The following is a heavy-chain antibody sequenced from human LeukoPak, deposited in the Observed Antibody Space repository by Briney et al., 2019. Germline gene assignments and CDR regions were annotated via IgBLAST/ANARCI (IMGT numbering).Heavy chain of an antibody. CDR2: IYHGGTT. Sequence: PSKTLSLTCAVSGDSITSSDWWSWVRQPPGRGLEWIGQIYHGGTTDYNPSLKSRVTISVDKSKNQFSLKLISVTAADTAVYYCARIEGYYLDNSGYIYFDDWGQGTLVTVSS. J-gene: IGHJ4*02. CDR1: GDSITSSDW. CDR3: ARIEGYYLDNSGYIYFDD. D-gene: IGHD3-22*01. V-gene: IGHV4-4*02.